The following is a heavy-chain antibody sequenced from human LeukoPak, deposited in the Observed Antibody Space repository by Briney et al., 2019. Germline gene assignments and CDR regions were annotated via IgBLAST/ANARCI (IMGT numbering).Heavy chain of an antibody. Sequence: GGSLRLSCAASGFTFSSYAMSWVRQAPGKGLEWVSAISGSGGSTYYADSVKGRFTISRDNSKNTLYLQMNSLRAEDTAVFYCAKAEYYYDIGYWGQGTLVTVSS. V-gene: IGHV3-23*01. CDR1: GFTFSSYA. D-gene: IGHD3-22*01. CDR3: AKAEYYYDIGY. J-gene: IGHJ4*02. CDR2: ISGSGGST.